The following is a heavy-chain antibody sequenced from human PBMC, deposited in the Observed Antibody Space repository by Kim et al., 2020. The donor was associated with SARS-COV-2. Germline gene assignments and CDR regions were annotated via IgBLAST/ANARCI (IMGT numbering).Heavy chain of an antibody. V-gene: IGHV4-61*02. CDR1: GGSISSGSYS. CDR2: IYTGGNT. Sequence: SETLSLTCTVSGGSISSGSYSWSWIRQPAGKGLEWIGRIYTGGNTNYNPSLKSRVTISVDTSKNQFSLNLSSMTAADTAMYYCAREETALYYFDYWGQGTLVTVSS. CDR3: AREETALYYFDY. J-gene: IGHJ4*02. D-gene: IGHD5-18*01.